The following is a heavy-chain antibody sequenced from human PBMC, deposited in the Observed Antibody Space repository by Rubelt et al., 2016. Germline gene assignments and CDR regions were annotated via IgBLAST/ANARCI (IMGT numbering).Heavy chain of an antibody. D-gene: IGHD5-12*01. V-gene: IGHV3-21*01. Sequence: EVQLVESGGCLVKPGGSLRLSCAASGFTFSYYSMNWVRQAPGKGLEWVSFISGGDTTTYYADSVKGRFTIPRDDAKKSLYLQMNRLSVEDTAVYYCAREGGYDFGGDYWGQGTLVTVSS. J-gene: IGHJ4*02. CDR2: ISGGDTTT. CDR1: GFTFSYYS. CDR3: AREGGYDFGGDY.